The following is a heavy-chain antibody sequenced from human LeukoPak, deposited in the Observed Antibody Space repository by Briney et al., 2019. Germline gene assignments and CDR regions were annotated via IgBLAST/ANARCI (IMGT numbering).Heavy chain of an antibody. V-gene: IGHV1-2*02. D-gene: IGHD2-2*01. CDR1: GYTFTGYY. Sequence: ASVKVSCKASGYTFTGYYMHWVRQDPGQGLEWMGWIKPNRGDTNYAQKFQGRVTMTRDTSISTAYMELNRLTSDDTAVYYCARALGSSSWYGVYDYWGQGALVTVSS. CDR3: ARALGSSSWYGVYDY. J-gene: IGHJ4*02. CDR2: IKPNRGDT.